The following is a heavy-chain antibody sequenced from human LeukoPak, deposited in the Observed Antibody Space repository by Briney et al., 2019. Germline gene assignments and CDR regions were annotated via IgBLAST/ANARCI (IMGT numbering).Heavy chain of an antibody. CDR1: GFTFTSSA. Sequence: ASVKVSCKASGFTFTSSAVQWVRQARGQRLEWIGWIVVGSGNTNYAQKFQERVTITRDMSTSTAYMELSSLRSEDTAVYYCAAGPTYSSSWGYWGQGTLVTVSS. J-gene: IGHJ4*02. D-gene: IGHD6-13*01. CDR3: AAGPTYSSSWGY. CDR2: IVVGSGNT. V-gene: IGHV1-58*01.